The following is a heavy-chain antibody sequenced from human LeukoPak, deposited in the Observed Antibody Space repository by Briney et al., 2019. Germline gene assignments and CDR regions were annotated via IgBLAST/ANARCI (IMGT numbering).Heavy chain of an antibody. CDR1: GASISTDY. D-gene: IGHD3-16*01. CDR3: AGGLR. Sequence: SETLSLTCTVSGASISTDYWHWIRQPPGRRLEWIGNIHGSGRTDDNPSLKSRVTISLDTSKNQFSLRLTSVTAADTALYVCAGGLRWGRGTMVTVSS. CDR2: IHGSGRT. V-gene: IGHV4-4*09. J-gene: IGHJ3*01.